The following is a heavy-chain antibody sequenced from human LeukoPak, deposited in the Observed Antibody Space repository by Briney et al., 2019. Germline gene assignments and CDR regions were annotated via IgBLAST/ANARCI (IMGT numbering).Heavy chain of an antibody. CDR2: IYYSGST. V-gene: IGHV4-39*01. Sequence: SETLSLTCTVSGGSISSSSYYWGWLRQPPGTGLEWLGGIYYSGSTYYNPSLKSRVTISVDTSKNQFSLKLSSVTAADTAVYYCARCKKNNYDSSGYHGDWFDPWGQGTLVTVSS. J-gene: IGHJ5*02. CDR3: ARCKKNNYDSSGYHGDWFDP. D-gene: IGHD3-22*01. CDR1: GGSISSSSYY.